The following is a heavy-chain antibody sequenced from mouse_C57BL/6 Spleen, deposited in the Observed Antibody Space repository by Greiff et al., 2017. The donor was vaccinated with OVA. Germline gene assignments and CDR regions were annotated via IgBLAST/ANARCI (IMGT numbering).Heavy chain of an antibody. J-gene: IGHJ3*01. CDR1: GYTFTDYY. CDR2: IYPGSGNT. Sequence: QVQLQQSGAELVRPGASVKLSCKASGYTFTDYYINWVKQRPGQGLEWIARIYPGSGNTYYNEKFKGKATLTAEKSSSTAYMQLSSLTSEDSAVYFCAREGYGNYAWFAYWGQGTLVTVSA. CDR3: AREGYGNYAWFAY. D-gene: IGHD2-10*02. V-gene: IGHV1-76*01.